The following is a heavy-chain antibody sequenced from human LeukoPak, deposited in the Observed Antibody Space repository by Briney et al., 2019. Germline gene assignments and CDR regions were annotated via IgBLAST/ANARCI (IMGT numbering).Heavy chain of an antibody. D-gene: IGHD3-22*01. CDR3: ARNSYYYDSSGYYFHY. Sequence: GGSLRLSCAASGFTFSTFSMSWVRQASGKGLEWVSTISDSGGFTDYADSVKGRFTISRDNSKNTLYLQMNSLRAEDTAVYYCARNSYYYDSSGYYFHYWGQGTLVSVSS. V-gene: IGHV3-23*01. CDR2: ISDSGGFT. J-gene: IGHJ4*02. CDR1: GFTFSTFS.